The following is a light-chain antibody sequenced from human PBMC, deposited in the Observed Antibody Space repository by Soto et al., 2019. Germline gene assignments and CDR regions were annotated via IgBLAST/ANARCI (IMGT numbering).Light chain of an antibody. Sequence: QSVLTQPASVSGSPGQSITISCTGTSSDVGGYNYVSWYQQHPGKAPKLMIYDVSNRPSGVSNRFSGSKSGNTASLTISGLQAEDEADYYCSSYTCSSTLYVFGTGTKVPVL. CDR3: SSYTCSSTLYV. J-gene: IGLJ1*01. CDR1: SSDVGGYNY. V-gene: IGLV2-14*01. CDR2: DVS.